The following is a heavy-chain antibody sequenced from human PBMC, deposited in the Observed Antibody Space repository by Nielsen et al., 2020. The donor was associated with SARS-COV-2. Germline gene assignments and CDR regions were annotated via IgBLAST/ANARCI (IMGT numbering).Heavy chain of an antibody. V-gene: IGHV1-2*06. Sequence: WVRQAPGQGLEWMGHMNANTGATTYAQRYQGRVTMTRDTSIGTAYMDLSSLTSDDTAVYYCARGGTTPYYYYMDVWGKGTTVTVSS. D-gene: IGHD1-1*01. CDR3: ARGGTTPYYYYMDV. CDR2: MNANTGAT. J-gene: IGHJ6*03.